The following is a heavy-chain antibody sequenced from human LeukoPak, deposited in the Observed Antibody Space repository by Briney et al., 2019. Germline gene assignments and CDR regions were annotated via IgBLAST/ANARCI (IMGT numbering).Heavy chain of an antibody. Sequence: SETLSLTCTVSGGSISSYYWSWIRQPAGKGLEWIGRIYTSGSTNYNPSLKSRVTMSVDTSKNQFSLKLSSVTAADTAVYYCARRGLRLRGYSYGFDYWGQGTLVTVSS. V-gene: IGHV4-4*07. CDR2: IYTSGST. CDR3: ARRGLRLRGYSYGFDY. J-gene: IGHJ4*02. D-gene: IGHD5-18*01. CDR1: GGSISSYY.